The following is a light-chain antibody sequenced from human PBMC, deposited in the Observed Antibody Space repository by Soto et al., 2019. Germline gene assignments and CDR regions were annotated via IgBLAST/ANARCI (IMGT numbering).Light chain of an antibody. CDR1: QSISSW. V-gene: IGKV1-5*03. CDR2: QAS. CDR3: HQYNSYWT. Sequence: DIQMTPSPSTLSASVGDRVTITCGAGQSISSWLAWYQQNPGTAPKLLSYQASILESGVPLRFSGSRSGTEFPLISSNLQPDDFATYFCHQYNSYWTVGEGTKVDIK. J-gene: IGKJ1*01.